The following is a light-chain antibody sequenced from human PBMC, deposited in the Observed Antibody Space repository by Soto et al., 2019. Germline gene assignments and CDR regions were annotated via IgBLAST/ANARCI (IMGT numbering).Light chain of an antibody. Sequence: EIVLTQSPGTLSLSPGERATLSCRASQSVTSGYLAWYQQKPGQAPRLLIYGTSIRATGVTDRFSGSGSGTDLNLTISRLEPEDSAVYYCHCRQFDLLSVYTFGQGTRLEI. V-gene: IGKV3-20*01. CDR2: GTS. J-gene: IGKJ2*01. CDR1: QSVTSGY. CDR3: HCRQFDLLSVYT.